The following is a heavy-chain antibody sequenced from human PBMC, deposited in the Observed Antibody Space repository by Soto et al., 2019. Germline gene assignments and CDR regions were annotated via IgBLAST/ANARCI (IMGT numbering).Heavy chain of an antibody. CDR2: INAGNGNT. CDR3: AREKGSSGFDP. Sequence: EASVKVSCKASGYTFTSYAMHWVRQAPGQRLEWMGWINAGNGNTKYSQKFQGRVTMTRNTSINTAYMELSSLRSEDTAVYYCAREKGSSGFDPWGQGTLVTAPQ. V-gene: IGHV1-3*01. CDR1: GYTFTSYA. D-gene: IGHD6-6*01. J-gene: IGHJ5*02.